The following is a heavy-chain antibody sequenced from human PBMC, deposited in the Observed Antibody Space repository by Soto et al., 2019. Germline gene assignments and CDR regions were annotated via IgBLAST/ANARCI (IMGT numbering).Heavy chain of an antibody. CDR1: GDSVTSVNYF. D-gene: IGHD4-4*01. CDR3: ARGPPRPYSNYRYYYYYGMDV. Sequence: SETLSLTCAVSGDSVTSVNYFWTWIRQPPGGGLEWIGYISNSGISKYNPSLKSRVAMSQDTSKNQFSLNLHSVTAADTAVYYCARGPPRPYSNYRYYYYYGMDVWGQGTTVTVSS. V-gene: IGHV4-61*01. CDR2: ISNSGIS. J-gene: IGHJ6*02.